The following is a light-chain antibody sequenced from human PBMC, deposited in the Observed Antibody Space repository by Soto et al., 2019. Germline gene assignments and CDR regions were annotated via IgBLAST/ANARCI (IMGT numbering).Light chain of an antibody. V-gene: IGKV3-20*01. J-gene: IGKJ1*01. CDR1: QSVSSSY. CDR2: GAS. CDR3: QQYGSSPPT. Sequence: EIVSTQSPGTLSLSPGERATLSCRASQSVSSSYLAWYQQKAGQAPRLLIYGASSRATGIPDKFSGSGSGTDFTLTISRLEPEDFAVYYCQQYGSSPPTFGQETKVDIK.